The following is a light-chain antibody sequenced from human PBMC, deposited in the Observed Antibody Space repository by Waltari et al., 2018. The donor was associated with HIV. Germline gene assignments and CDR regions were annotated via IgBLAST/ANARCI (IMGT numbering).Light chain of an antibody. CDR2: AAS. J-gene: IGKJ1*01. Sequence: DIQMPQSPSSLFASVGDRVTITCRASQSISSYLNWYQQKPGKAPKLLIYAASSLQSGVPSRFSGSGSGTDFTLTISSLQPEDFATYYCQQSYTTPRTFGQGTKVEIK. CDR1: QSISSY. CDR3: QQSYTTPRT. V-gene: IGKV1-39*01.